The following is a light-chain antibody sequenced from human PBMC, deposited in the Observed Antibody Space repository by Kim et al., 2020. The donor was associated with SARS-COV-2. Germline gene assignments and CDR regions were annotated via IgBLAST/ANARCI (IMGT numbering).Light chain of an antibody. J-gene: IGKJ1*01. CDR2: KAS. V-gene: IGKV1-5*03. CDR1: GDW. CDR3: QRYNSDPWT. Sequence: GDWLAWYQQKPGRAPKLLIHKASSLEPGVSSRFSGSGSGTEFTLTITSLRPDDFAVYYCQRYNSDPWTFGQGTKVDIK.